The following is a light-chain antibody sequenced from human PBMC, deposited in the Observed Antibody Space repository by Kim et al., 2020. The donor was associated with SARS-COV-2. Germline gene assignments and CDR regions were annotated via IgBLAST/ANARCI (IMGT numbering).Light chain of an antibody. J-gene: IGKJ5*01. CDR3: QLSYSTPI. CDR1: QSLSSY. V-gene: IGKV1-39*01. CDR2: AAS. Sequence: DSQLTQSPSTLSVSVGDRVNITCRTSQSLSSYLNWYQQTPGRAPNLLIYAASTLQDGVPSRFSGSGSGTEFTLTITSLQPEDFASYYCQLSYSTPIFGQGTRLEIK.